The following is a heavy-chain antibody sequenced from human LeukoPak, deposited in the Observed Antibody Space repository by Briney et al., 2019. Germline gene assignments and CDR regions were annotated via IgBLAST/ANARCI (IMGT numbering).Heavy chain of an antibody. Sequence: GGSPRLSCAASGFTFSSYSMNWVRQAPGKGLEWVSSISSSSSYIYYADSVKGRFTISRDNAKNSLYLQMNSLRAEDTAVYYCARAGSYNWNDGGGWFDPWGQGTLVTVSS. CDR3: ARAGSYNWNDGGGWFDP. V-gene: IGHV3-21*01. D-gene: IGHD1-20*01. J-gene: IGHJ5*02. CDR2: ISSSSSYI. CDR1: GFTFSSYS.